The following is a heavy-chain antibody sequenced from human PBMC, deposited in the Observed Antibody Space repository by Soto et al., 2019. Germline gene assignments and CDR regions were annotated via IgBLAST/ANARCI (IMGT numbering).Heavy chain of an antibody. V-gene: IGHV1-69*02. CDR1: GSTFSSYT. CDR3: ARRRYCGADCYSKYYYGMDV. D-gene: IGHD2-21*02. J-gene: IGHJ6*02. CDR2: IIPVLGVT. Sequence: QVQLVQSGAEMKRPGSSVKVSCQASGSTFSSYTVSWVRQAPGQGLEWMGRIIPVLGVTNYAQKFKGRVTISADKSTTTAYMELSSLRSGDTAVYYCARRRYCGADCYSKYYYGMDVWGQGTTVTVSS.